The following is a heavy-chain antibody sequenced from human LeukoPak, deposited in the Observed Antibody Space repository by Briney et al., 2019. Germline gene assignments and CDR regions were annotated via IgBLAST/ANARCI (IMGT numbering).Heavy chain of an antibody. D-gene: IGHD5-24*01. J-gene: IGHJ5*02. CDR1: GFTFSSYP. Sequence: GGSLRLSCAASGFTFSSYPMQWVRQAPGKGLEWVAVISNDGSNRYYADSVKGRFTISRDNSNNTLYLQMNSLRAEDTALYCCARDFGRDGYNYGGKNWFDPWGQGTLVTVSS. CDR3: ARDFGRDGYNYGGKNWFDP. CDR2: ISNDGSNR. V-gene: IGHV3-30-3*01.